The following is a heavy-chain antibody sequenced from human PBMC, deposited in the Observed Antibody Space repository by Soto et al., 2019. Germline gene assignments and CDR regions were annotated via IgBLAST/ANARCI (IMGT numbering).Heavy chain of an antibody. CDR2: IYYSGNT. Sequence: SETLSLTCTVSGGSISNYYWTWIRQPPGKGLEWIGYIYYSGNTNYNPSLKSRVTISVDTSKNQFSLKLSSVTAADTAVYYCARESEEYGSGSYYSGGMDVWGQGTTVTVSS. D-gene: IGHD3-10*01. CDR1: GGSISNYY. J-gene: IGHJ6*02. CDR3: ARESEEYGSGSYYSGGMDV. V-gene: IGHV4-59*01.